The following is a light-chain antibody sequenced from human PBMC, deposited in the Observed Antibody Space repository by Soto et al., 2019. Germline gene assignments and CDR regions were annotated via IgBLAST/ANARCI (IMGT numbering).Light chain of an antibody. CDR3: QQSYSTFWT. CDR2: GAS. Sequence: DIQMTQSPSSLSASVGDRVTITCRASQTISTYLNWYQQKPGKAPKLLIYGASNLQTGVPSRFSGSGSGTDFTLTISSLQAEDFATYYCQQSYSTFWTFGQGTKVEIK. J-gene: IGKJ1*01. V-gene: IGKV1-39*01. CDR1: QTISTY.